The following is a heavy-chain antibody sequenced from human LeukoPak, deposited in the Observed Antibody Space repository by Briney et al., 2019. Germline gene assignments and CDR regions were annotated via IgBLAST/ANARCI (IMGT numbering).Heavy chain of an antibody. D-gene: IGHD6-19*01. V-gene: IGHV3-30-3*01. Sequence: GGSLRLSCAASGFTFSSSAMHWVRQAPDKGLEWVAVISYDGSNKYYADSVKGRFTISRDNSKNTLYLQMNSLRAEDTAVYYCASDRDSSGWYEGFDYWGQGTLVTVSS. CDR3: ASDRDSSGWYEGFDY. CDR1: GFTFSSSA. CDR2: ISYDGSNK. J-gene: IGHJ4*02.